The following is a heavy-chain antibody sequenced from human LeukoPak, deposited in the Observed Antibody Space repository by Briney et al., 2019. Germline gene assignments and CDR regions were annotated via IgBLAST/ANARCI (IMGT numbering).Heavy chain of an antibody. CDR2: IYYTGST. D-gene: IGHD3-9*01. Sequence: PSETLSLTCTVSGGSINNYYWSWVRQPPGAGLEWLAYIYYTGSTNYNPSLKTRLTISVDTSKNQFSLKLSSVTAADTAVYYCARILTGYSNYYYGMDVWGQGTTVTVSS. J-gene: IGHJ6*02. CDR3: ARILTGYSNYYYGMDV. CDR1: GGSINNYY. V-gene: IGHV4-59*12.